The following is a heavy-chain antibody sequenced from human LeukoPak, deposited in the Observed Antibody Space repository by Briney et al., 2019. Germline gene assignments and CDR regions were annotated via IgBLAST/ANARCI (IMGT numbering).Heavy chain of an antibody. D-gene: IGHD1-26*01. CDR2: ITGSGGST. Sequence: GGTLRLSCVASGFTFSTYGMSWVRQASGKGLEWVSAITGSGGSTYYADSVKGRFTISRDNSKNTLYLQMNSLRAEDTAVYYCAREDHPFWELLREKGAFDIWGQGTMVTVSS. CDR1: GFTFSTYG. V-gene: IGHV3-23*01. J-gene: IGHJ3*02. CDR3: AREDHPFWELLREKGAFDI.